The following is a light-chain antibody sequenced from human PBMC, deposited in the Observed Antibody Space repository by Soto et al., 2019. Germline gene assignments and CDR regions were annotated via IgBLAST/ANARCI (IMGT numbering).Light chain of an antibody. CDR2: DVT. V-gene: IGLV2-14*03. Sequence: QSVLTQPASVSGSPGQSITISCTGTSSDIHSYNYVSWYQQHPGKAPKLLIYDVTYRPSGISDRFSGSKSGNTASLTISGLQAEDEADYYCSSYTSTRTQLFGGGTKLTVL. J-gene: IGLJ2*01. CDR3: SSYTSTRTQL. CDR1: SSDIHSYNY.